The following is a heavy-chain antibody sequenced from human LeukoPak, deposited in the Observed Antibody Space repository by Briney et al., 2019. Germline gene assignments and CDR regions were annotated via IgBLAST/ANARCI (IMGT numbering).Heavy chain of an antibody. V-gene: IGHV4-31*03. J-gene: IGHJ5*02. CDR3: ARGRVPTAT. Sequence: SETLSLTCTVSGGSISSGGFYWSWIRQHPGMGLEWIGYIHNSGSTYYSPSLKSRVTVSVDTSKNHFSLKLSSVTAADTAVYYCARGRVPTATWGQGTLVTVSS. D-gene: IGHD2-2*01. CDR1: GGSISSGGFY. CDR2: IHNSGST.